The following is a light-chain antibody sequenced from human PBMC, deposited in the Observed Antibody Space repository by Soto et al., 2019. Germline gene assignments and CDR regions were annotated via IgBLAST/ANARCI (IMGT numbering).Light chain of an antibody. Sequence: EIVMTQSPATLSLSPGQRATLSCRASQSVSSKLAWYQQRPGQAPRLLIYSASTRATGIPARFSGSGSGTEFTLTISSLQSEDFAVYYCQHYNNWPPWTFGQGTKVDIK. CDR1: QSVSSK. CDR3: QHYNNWPPWT. J-gene: IGKJ1*01. CDR2: SAS. V-gene: IGKV3-15*01.